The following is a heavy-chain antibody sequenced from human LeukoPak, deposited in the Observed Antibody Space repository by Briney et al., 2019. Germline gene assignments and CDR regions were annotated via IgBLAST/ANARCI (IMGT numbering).Heavy chain of an antibody. J-gene: IGHJ6*03. Sequence: GGSLRLSCAASGFTFSSYGMHWVRQAPGKGLEWVAVIWYDGSNKYYADSVKGRFTISRDNSKNTLYLQMNSLRAEDTAVYYCAKGCSSTSCYTSYYYYMDVWGKGTTVTVSS. V-gene: IGHV3-33*06. CDR2: IWYDGSNK. CDR3: AKGCSSTSCYTSYYYYMDV. D-gene: IGHD2-2*02. CDR1: GFTFSSYG.